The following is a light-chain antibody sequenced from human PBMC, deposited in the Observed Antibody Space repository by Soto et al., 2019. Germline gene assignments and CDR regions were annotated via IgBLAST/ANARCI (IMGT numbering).Light chain of an antibody. CDR3: GSLTCSTTHV. J-gene: IGLJ1*01. Sequence: QSALTQSASVSGSPGQSITISSTGTSSDVGNYNYVSWYQQHPGEVPKLIIFNVNNRPSGVSNRFSGSESGNTASLTISVLQAEDEADYYCGSLTCSTTHVFGTGTKLTVL. CDR1: SSDVGNYNY. V-gene: IGLV2-14*01. CDR2: NVN.